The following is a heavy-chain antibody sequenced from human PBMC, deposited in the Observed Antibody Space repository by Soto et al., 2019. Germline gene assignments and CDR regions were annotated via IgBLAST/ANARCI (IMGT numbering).Heavy chain of an antibody. D-gene: IGHD5-12*01. V-gene: IGHV3-33*01. CDR3: ARGALGRLREYYYYGMDV. J-gene: IGHJ6*02. CDR1: GFTFSSYG. CDR2: IWYDGSNK. Sequence: HPGGSLRLSCAASGFTFSSYGMHWVRQAPGKGLEWVAVIWYDGSNKYYADSVKGRFTISRDNSKNTLYLQMNSLRAEDTAVYYCARGALGRLREYYYYGMDVWGQGTTVTVSS.